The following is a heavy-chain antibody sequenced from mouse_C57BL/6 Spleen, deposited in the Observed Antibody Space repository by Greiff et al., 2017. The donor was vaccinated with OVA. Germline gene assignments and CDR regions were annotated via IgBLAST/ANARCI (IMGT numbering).Heavy chain of an antibody. Sequence: EVKLVESGGGLVKPGGSLKLSCAASGFTFSDYGMHWVRQAPEKGLEWVAYISSGSSTIYYADTVKGRFTISRDNAKNTLFLQMTSLRSEDTAMYYCARHDGYLDYYAKDYWGQGTSVTVSS. J-gene: IGHJ4*01. CDR2: ISSGSSTI. V-gene: IGHV5-17*01. D-gene: IGHD2-3*01. CDR3: ARHDGYLDYYAKDY. CDR1: GFTFSDYG.